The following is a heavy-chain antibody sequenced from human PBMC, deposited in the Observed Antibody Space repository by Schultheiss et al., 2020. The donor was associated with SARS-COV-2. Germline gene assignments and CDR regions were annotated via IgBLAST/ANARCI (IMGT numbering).Heavy chain of an antibody. CDR3: ARTTYSSSWTVYYYYGMDV. J-gene: IGHJ6*02. Sequence: SVKVSCKASGGTFSSYAISWVRQAPGQGLEWMGGIIPIFGTANYAQKFQGRVTITRDTSASTAYMELSSLRSEDTAVYYCARTTYSSSWTVYYYYGMDVWGQGTTVTVSS. V-gene: IGHV1-69*05. CDR1: GGTFSSYA. CDR2: IIPIFGTA. D-gene: IGHD6-13*01.